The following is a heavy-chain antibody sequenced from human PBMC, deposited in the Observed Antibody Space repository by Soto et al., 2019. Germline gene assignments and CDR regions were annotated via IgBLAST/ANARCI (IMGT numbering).Heavy chain of an antibody. CDR2: INAGNGNI. CDR1: GYTFTNYA. CDR3: ARGCGGYVGWFDP. D-gene: IGHD5-12*01. V-gene: IGHV1-3*01. J-gene: IGHJ5*02. Sequence: QVQLVQSGAEVKKPGASVKVSCKASGYTFTNYAVHWVRQAPGQRLEWMGWINAGNGNIKYSQKFQGRVTITRDTSASTAYMELSSLGSEDTAVYFCARGCGGYVGWFDPWGPGTLVTVSS.